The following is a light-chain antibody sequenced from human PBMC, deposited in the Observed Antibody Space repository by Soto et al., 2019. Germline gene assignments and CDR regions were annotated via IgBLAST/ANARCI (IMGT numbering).Light chain of an antibody. CDR3: QSYDSSLSGYV. V-gene: IGLV1-40*01. Sequence: VLTQPPSVSGAPGQRVTISCTGSSSNIGAGYDVHWYQQLPGTAPKLLIYGNSNRPSGVPDRFSGSKSGSSASLAITGLQAEDEADYYCQSYDSSLSGYVFGSGTKLTVL. J-gene: IGLJ1*01. CDR2: GNS. CDR1: SSNIGAGYD.